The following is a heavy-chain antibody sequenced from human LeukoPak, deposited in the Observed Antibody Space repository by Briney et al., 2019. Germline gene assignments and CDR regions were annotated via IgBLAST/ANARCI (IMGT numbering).Heavy chain of an antibody. D-gene: IGHD2-15*01. CDR2: INPNSGGT. V-gene: IGHV1-2*02. J-gene: IGHJ6*03. CDR1: GYTFTGYY. CDR3: ATDRVVVAATGYYYYYMDV. Sequence: GASVKVSCKASGYTFTGYYMHWVRQAPGQGLEWMGWINPNSGGTNYAQKFQGRVTMTEDTSTDTAYMELSSLRSEDTAVYYCATDRVVVAATGYYYYYMDVWGKGTTVTVSS.